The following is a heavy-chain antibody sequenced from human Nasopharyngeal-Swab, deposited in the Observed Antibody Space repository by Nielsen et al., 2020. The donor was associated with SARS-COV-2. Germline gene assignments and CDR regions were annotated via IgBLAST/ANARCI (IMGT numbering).Heavy chain of an antibody. D-gene: IGHD3-3*01. CDR1: GFTFSDYY. CDR3: ARGCVLAGPKCYYSGMDV. J-gene: IGHJ6*02. V-gene: IGHV3-11*04. Sequence: GESLKISCAASGFTFSDYYMSWIRQAPGKGLEWVSYISSSGSTIYYADSVKGRFTISRDNAKNSLYLQMNSLRAEDTAVYYCARGCVLAGPKCYYSGMDVWGQGTTVTVSS. CDR2: ISSSGSTI.